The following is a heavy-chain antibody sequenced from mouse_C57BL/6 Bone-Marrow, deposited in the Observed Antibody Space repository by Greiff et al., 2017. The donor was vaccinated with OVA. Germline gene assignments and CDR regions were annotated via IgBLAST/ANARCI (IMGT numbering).Heavy chain of an antibody. CDR2: IDPETGGT. V-gene: IGHV1-15*01. CDR3: TRSLITTVGGAMDY. CDR1: GYTFTDYE. Sequence: QVQLKQSGAELVRPGASVTLSCKASGYTFTDYEMHWVKQTPVHGLEWIGAIDPETGGTAYNQKFKGKAILTADKSSSTAYMELRSLTSEDSAVYYCTRSLITTVGGAMDYWGQGTSGTVSS. J-gene: IGHJ4*01. D-gene: IGHD1-1*01.